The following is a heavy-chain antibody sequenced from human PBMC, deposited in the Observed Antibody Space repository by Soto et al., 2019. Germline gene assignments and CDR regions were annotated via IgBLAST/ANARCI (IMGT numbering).Heavy chain of an antibody. CDR1: GGTFSSYT. Sequence: QVQLVQSWAEVKKPGSSVKVSCKASGGTFSSYTISWVRQAPGQALEWMGRIIPILGIANYAQKFQGRVTITADKSTSTAYVELSSLRSEDTAVYYCAGDPTGGNYYYGMDVWGQGTTVTVSS. J-gene: IGHJ6*02. V-gene: IGHV1-69*08. CDR2: IIPILGIA. CDR3: AGDPTGGNYYYGMDV. D-gene: IGHD4-17*01.